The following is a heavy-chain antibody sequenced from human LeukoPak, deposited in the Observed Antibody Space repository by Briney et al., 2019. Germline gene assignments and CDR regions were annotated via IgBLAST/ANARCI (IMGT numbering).Heavy chain of an antibody. V-gene: IGHV4-61*02. J-gene: IGHJ4*02. CDR2: IYTSGST. CDR1: GGSISSGSYY. D-gene: IGHD3-10*01. CDR3: ARGVLNYYGSGSYFGY. Sequence: SQTLSLTCTVSGGSISSGSYYWSWIRQPAGKGLEWIGGIYTSGSTNYNPSLKSRVTISVDTSKNQFSLKLSSVTAADAAVYYCARGVLNYYGSGSYFGYWGQGTLVTVSS.